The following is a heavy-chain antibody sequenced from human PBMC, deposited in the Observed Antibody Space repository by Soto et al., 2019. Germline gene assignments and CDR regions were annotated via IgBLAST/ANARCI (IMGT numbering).Heavy chain of an antibody. CDR3: ASLAYYYGSGYYCGMDV. Sequence: GESLKISCKGSGYSFTSYWISWVRQMPGKGLEWMGRVDPSDSYTNYSPSFQGHVTISADKSISTAYLQWSSLKASDTAMYYWASLAYYYGSGYYCGMDVWGQGTTGAVTS. V-gene: IGHV5-10-1*01. J-gene: IGHJ6*02. D-gene: IGHD3-10*01. CDR2: VDPSDSYT. CDR1: GYSFTSYW.